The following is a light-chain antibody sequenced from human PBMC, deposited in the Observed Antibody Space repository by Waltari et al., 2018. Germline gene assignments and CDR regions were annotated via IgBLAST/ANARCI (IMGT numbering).Light chain of an antibody. CDR2: GAS. Sequence: EIVLTQSPDTLSFSPGETATLSCRASERVSRSYIAWYQQKRGQAPRRLIYGASSRATGIPDRFSGSGSGTDFTLTINRLEPEDFAVYYCQLYGSSPRYTFGQGTKLEIK. CDR3: QLYGSSPRYT. CDR1: ERVSRSY. J-gene: IGKJ2*01. V-gene: IGKV3-20*01.